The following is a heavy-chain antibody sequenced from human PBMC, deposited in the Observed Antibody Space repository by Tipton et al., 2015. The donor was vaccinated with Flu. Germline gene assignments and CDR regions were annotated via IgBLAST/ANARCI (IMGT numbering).Heavy chain of an antibody. CDR2: INPNSGGT. CDR3: AGSGGEMATIWSGNRFDP. CDR1: GYTFTGYY. J-gene: IGHJ5*02. Sequence: QLVQSGPDVKNPGASVKVSCKASGYTFTGYYMHWVRQAPGQGLEWMGWINPNSGGTNYAQKFQGRVTMTRDTSISTAYMELSRLSSGDTGVYYCAGSGGEMATIWSGNRFDPWGQGTLVTVSS. D-gene: IGHD5-24*01. V-gene: IGHV1-2*02.